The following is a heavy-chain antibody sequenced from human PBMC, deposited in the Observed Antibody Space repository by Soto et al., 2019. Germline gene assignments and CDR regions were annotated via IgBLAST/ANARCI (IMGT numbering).Heavy chain of an antibody. CDR2: IYPGDSDT. D-gene: IGHD3-10*01. CDR1: GYTFSTYW. Sequence: CKGSGYTFSTYWIAWVRQMPGKGLEWMGIIYPGDSDTKYSPAFQGQVTISADKSINTAYLQWTSLEASDTAMYYCARKFAPEFFDSWGQGTLVTVSS. V-gene: IGHV5-51*01. J-gene: IGHJ4*02. CDR3: ARKFAPEFFDS.